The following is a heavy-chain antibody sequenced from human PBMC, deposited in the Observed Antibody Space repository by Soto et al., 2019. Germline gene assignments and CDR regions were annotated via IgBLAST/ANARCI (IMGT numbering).Heavy chain of an antibody. J-gene: IGHJ6*02. CDR2: IYPADSET. D-gene: IGHD6-6*01. Sequence: GESLKISCKGSGYSFFSHWIGWVRQMPGKGLEWVGIIYPADSETRYSPSFQGQVTISADKSISTAYLQWSSLKASDTAMYYCARAARDYYGMDVWGQGTTVTVSS. CDR1: GYSFFSHW. CDR3: ARAARDYYGMDV. V-gene: IGHV5-51*01.